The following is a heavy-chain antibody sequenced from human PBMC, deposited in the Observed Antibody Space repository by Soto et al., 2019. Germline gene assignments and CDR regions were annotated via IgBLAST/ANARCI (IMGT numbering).Heavy chain of an antibody. CDR3: ARGSSVEASNRLPYN. Sequence: EVQLVESGGALVQPGGSLRLSCAASGFIFSSYWMHWVRQAPGKGLVWVSYINGDGSSTSYADSVKGRFTISRDNAENTLYLQMSGLRAEDTAVYYCARGSSVEASNRLPYNWGQGTLVIVSS. D-gene: IGHD2-15*01. CDR1: GFIFSSYW. CDR2: INGDGSST. J-gene: IGHJ4*02. V-gene: IGHV3-74*01.